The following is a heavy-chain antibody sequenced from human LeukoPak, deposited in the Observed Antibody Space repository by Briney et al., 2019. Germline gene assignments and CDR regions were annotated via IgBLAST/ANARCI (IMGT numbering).Heavy chain of an antibody. CDR1: GFTFSSHW. D-gene: IGHD4-17*01. J-gene: IGHJ4*02. CDR2: INQDGSQK. CDR3: ARDWFDGDYDRFDY. Sequence: GSLRLSCAVSGFTFSSHWMSWFRQAPGKGLEWVANINQDGSQKFSVDSVKGRFTISRDNAKNSLSLQMNSLRVEDTAVYYCARDWFDGDYDRFDYWGQGTLVTVSS. V-gene: IGHV3-7*03.